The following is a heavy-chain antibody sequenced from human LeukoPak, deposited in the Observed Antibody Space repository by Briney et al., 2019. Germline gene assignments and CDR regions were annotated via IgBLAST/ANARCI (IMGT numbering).Heavy chain of an antibody. J-gene: IGHJ4*02. D-gene: IGHD4-17*01. Sequence: QPGGSLRLSCAASGFTFSSYAMSWVRQAPGKGLEWVLAISGSGGSTYYADSVKGRFTISRDNSKNTLYLQMNSLRAEDTAVYYCAKSRYEFYGDFYYFDYWGQGTLVTVSS. CDR1: GFTFSSYA. V-gene: IGHV3-23*01. CDR2: ISGSGGST. CDR3: AKSRYEFYGDFYYFDY.